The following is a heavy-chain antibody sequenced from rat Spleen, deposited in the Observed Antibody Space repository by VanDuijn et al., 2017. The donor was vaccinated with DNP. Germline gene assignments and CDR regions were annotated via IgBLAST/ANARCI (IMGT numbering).Heavy chain of an antibody. Sequence: EVQLVESGGGLVQPGRSLKLSCAASGVTFSDYNMAWVRQAPKKGLEWVAYIGSAAYAPYYGDSVKGRFTISRDNAKSTLYLQMNSLRSEDMATYYCVRWNSGHFDYWGQGVMVTVSS. V-gene: IGHV5-22*01. CDR1: GVTFSDYN. J-gene: IGHJ2*01. CDR2: IGSAAYAP. CDR3: VRWNSGHFDY. D-gene: IGHD4-3*01.